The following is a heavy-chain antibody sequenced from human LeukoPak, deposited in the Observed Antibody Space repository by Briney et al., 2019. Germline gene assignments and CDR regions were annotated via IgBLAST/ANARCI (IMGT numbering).Heavy chain of an antibody. CDR3: ARDPFGLRGGYKDY. D-gene: IGHD5-24*01. Sequence: GGSLRLSCAASGFTFSSYSMNWVRQAPGKGLEWVSSISSSSSYIYYADSVKGRFTISRDNAKNSLYLQMNSLRAEDTAVYYCARDPFGLRGGYKDYWGQGTLVTVSS. J-gene: IGHJ4*02. CDR1: GFTFSSYS. CDR2: ISSSSSYI. V-gene: IGHV3-21*01.